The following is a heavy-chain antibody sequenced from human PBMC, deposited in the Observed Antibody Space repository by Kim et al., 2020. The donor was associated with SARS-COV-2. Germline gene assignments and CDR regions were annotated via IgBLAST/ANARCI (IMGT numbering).Heavy chain of an antibody. J-gene: IGHJ6*02. CDR3: ARDLSGYYYYGMDV. D-gene: IGHD1-26*01. V-gene: IGHV1-46*01. Sequence: YSQKCQGRVTMTRDTSTSTGYMGLSSLRSEDTAVYYCARDLSGYYYYGMDVWGQGTTVTVSS.